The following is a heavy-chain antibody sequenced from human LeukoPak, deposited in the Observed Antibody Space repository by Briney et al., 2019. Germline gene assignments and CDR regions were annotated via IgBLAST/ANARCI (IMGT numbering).Heavy chain of an antibody. CDR1: GYTFTSYG. V-gene: IGHV1-18*01. J-gene: IGHJ4*02. D-gene: IGHD2-8*01. Sequence: ASVKVSCKASGYTFTSYGISWVRQAPGQGLEWMGWISAYNGNTNYAQKLQGRVTMTTDTSTSTAYMELRSLRSDDTAVYYCARDSLMVYAIDPHDCWGQGTLVTVSS. CDR3: ARDSLMVYAIDPHDC. CDR2: ISAYNGNT.